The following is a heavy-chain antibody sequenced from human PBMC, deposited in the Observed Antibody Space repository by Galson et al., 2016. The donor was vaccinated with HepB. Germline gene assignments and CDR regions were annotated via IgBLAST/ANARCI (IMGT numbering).Heavy chain of an antibody. V-gene: IGHV3-23*01. CDR3: VQGSTAPAV. CDR1: GFSFSDYY. CDR2: ISRSGDST. Sequence: SLRLSCAASGFSFSDYYMDWVRQAPGKGLEVVSSISRSGDSTDYADSVKGRFTISRDNSKNTLSLQMNSLTADDTAIYYCVQGSTAPAVWGKGTMVTVSS. D-gene: IGHD1-26*01. J-gene: IGHJ6*04.